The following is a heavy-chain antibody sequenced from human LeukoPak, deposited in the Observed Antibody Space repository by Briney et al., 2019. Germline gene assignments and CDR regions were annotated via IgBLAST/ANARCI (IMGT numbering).Heavy chain of an antibody. CDR2: IYHSGST. CDR3: ARRWQQLASSIDY. Sequence: SETLSLTCTVSGYSISSGYYWGWIRQPPGKGLEWIGSIYHSGSTNYNPSLKSRVTISVDTSKNQFSLKLSSVTAADTAVYYCARRWQQLASSIDYWGQGTLVTVST. CDR1: GYSISSGYY. J-gene: IGHJ4*02. D-gene: IGHD6-13*01. V-gene: IGHV4-38-2*02.